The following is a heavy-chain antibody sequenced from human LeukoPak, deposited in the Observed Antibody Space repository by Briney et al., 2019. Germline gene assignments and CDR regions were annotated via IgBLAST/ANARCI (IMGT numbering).Heavy chain of an antibody. D-gene: IGHD2-2*01. CDR1: GGSISSSSYY. J-gene: IGHJ4*02. CDR2: IYYIGRT. Sequence: PSETLSLTCTVSGGSISSSSYYWVGLRQPPGKGLEWIGRIYYIGRTYYNPPLKSRVTISVDMSKNQFSLKLSSVTAADTAVYYCARLADIVVVPVAFSSDYGDYESSGAFDYWGQGTLVTVSS. V-gene: IGHV4-39*01. CDR3: ARLADIVVVPVAFSSDYGDYESSGAFDY.